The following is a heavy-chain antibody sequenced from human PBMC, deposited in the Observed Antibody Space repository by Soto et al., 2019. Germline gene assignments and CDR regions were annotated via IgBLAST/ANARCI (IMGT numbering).Heavy chain of an antibody. CDR2: ISYDGSNQ. J-gene: IGHJ4*02. CDR1: GFTFNIYG. V-gene: IGHV3-30*18. Sequence: GGSLRLSCAASGFTFNIYGMHWVRQAPDMGLKWVALISYDGSNQYYADSVKGRFTISRDNSKNTLFLQMNSLRADDTAVYYCAKDQASGQGSFDSWGQGTLVTVSS. CDR3: AKDQASGQGSFDS.